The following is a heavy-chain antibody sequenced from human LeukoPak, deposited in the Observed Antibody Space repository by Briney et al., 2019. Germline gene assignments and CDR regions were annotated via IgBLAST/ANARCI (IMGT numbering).Heavy chain of an antibody. V-gene: IGHV1-69*05. CDR2: IIPIFGTE. CDR3: ETTKGFFGSGFDY. D-gene: IGHD6-25*01. Sequence: WVNVSRKASRGTFSIDAISGVRQAPGQGLECMGGIIPIFGTENYAQKFQGRVTITTDEYTSSVYMELRSVRSEARDVYYCETTKGFFGSGFDYWGQGILVTVSS. J-gene: IGHJ4*02. CDR1: RGTFSIDA.